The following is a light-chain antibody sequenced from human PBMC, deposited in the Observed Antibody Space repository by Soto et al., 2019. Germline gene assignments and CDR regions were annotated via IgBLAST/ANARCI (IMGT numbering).Light chain of an antibody. CDR2: DAS. V-gene: IGKV1-5*01. CDR3: QQYNSYST. J-gene: IGKJ1*01. Sequence: DIQMTQYPSTLSASVGDSVTITYRASQSISSWLAWYQQKPGKAPKLLIYDASSLEIGVPSRFCGSGSGTEFPLTISSLQPDDFATYYCQQYNSYSTFGQGTKVEIK. CDR1: QSISSW.